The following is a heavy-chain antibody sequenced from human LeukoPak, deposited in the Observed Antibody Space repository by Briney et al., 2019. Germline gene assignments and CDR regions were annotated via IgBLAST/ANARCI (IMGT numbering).Heavy chain of an antibody. V-gene: IGHV3-30*02. J-gene: IGHJ4*02. CDR3: AKDRGNWNYFDH. CDR1: GFTFSNYG. CDR2: IRYDGSDK. Sequence: PGGSLRLSCAASGFTFSNYGMHWVRQAPGKGLEWVAFIRYDGSDKYYADSVEGRFTISRDNSKNTVYLQINSLRAEDTAVYHCAKDRGNWNYFDHWGQGSLVTVSS. D-gene: IGHD1-20*01.